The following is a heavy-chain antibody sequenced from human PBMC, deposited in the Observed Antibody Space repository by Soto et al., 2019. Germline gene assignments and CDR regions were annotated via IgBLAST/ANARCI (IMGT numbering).Heavy chain of an antibody. V-gene: IGHV6-1*01. CDR3: ARGPLYSSFGYWFDP. CDR1: GASVSSKSAA. D-gene: IGHD6-6*01. CDR2: TYYRSKWYN. J-gene: IGHJ5*02. Sequence: SQTLSLTCAISGASVSSKSAAWNWIRQSPSRGLEWLGRTYYRSKWYNDYAVSVKSRITINPDTSKNQFSLQLNSVTPEDTAVYCCARGPLYSSFGYWFDPWGQGTLVTVSS.